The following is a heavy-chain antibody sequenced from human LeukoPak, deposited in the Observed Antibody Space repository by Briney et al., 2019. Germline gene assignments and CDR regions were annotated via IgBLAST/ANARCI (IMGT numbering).Heavy chain of an antibody. CDR3: ARNKQIDA. J-gene: IGHJ5*02. CDR2: MSPSGDT. Sequence: SETLSLTCAVSGHSIGSAYYWGWIRQPPEKGLEWIGSMSPSGDTYHNPSLKSRVTMSIDTSENQFSLKLNSVTAADTAVYYCARNKQIDAWGQGTLVTVSS. V-gene: IGHV4-38-2*01. CDR1: GHSIGSAYY. D-gene: IGHD1/OR15-1a*01.